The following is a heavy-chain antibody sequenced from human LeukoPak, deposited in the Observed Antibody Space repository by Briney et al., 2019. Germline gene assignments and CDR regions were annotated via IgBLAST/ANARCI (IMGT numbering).Heavy chain of an antibody. CDR3: ARTYGSGSYYQFDY. Sequence: GGSLRLSCAASGFTFSSYGMSWVRQAPGKGLEWVSAISGTGGDTYYADSVKGHFTISRDNSKNTVYLQMNSLRAEDTAVYYCARTYGSGSYYQFDYWGQGTLVTVSS. CDR2: ISGTGGDT. V-gene: IGHV3-23*01. D-gene: IGHD3-10*01. J-gene: IGHJ4*02. CDR1: GFTFSSYG.